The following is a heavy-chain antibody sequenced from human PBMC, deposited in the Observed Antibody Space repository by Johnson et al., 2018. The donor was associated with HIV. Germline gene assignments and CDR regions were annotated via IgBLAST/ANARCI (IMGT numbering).Heavy chain of an antibody. CDR2: IAASGDST. V-gene: IGHV3-53*01. CDR3: ARVRSSGPWVNDAFDI. Sequence: VRLVESGGGLIQPGGSLRLSCVVSRFTVSSSYLTWVRQAPGKGLEWVSLIAASGDSTYYADSVRGRFTISRDNSKNTLYLQMNSLRAEDTAVYYCARVRSSGPWVNDAFDIWGQGTMVTVSS. CDR1: RFTVSSSY. D-gene: IGHD4-17*01. J-gene: IGHJ3*02.